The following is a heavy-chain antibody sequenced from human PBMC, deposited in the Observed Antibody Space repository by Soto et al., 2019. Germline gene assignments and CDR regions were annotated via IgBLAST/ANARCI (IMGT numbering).Heavy chain of an antibody. CDR1: AGSISVYY. CDR3: GRGVGSSPPRY. J-gene: IGHJ4*02. D-gene: IGHD1-26*01. CDR2: IYASGSP. V-gene: IGHV4-59*01. Sequence: SETLSLTCTISAGSISVYYWSWVRQPPGHELEWIGYIYASGSPYYNPSLRSRVTISADTSKNQLSLKLTSPTAADTAVYYCGRGVGSSPPRYWGRGTLVTVSS.